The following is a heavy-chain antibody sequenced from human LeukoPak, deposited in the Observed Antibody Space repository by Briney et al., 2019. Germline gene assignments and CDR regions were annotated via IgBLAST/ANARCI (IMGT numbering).Heavy chain of an antibody. Sequence: ASVKVSCKASGYTFTSYDINWVRQATGQGLEWMGWMNPNSGNTGYAQKFQGRVTMTRNTPISTAYMELSSLRSEDTAVYYCARARRITMVRGVITDYYFDYWGQGTLVTVSS. V-gene: IGHV1-8*01. J-gene: IGHJ4*02. D-gene: IGHD3-10*01. CDR1: GYTFTSYD. CDR3: ARARRITMVRGVITDYYFDY. CDR2: MNPNSGNT.